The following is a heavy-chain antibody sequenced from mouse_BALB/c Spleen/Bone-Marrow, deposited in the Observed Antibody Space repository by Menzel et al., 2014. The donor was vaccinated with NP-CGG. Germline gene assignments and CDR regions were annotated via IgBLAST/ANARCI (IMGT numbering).Heavy chain of an antibody. CDR3: ARGRFAY. CDR2: INPSTGYT. J-gene: IGHJ3*01. Sequence: VQPQQSGAELAKPGASVKMSCKASGYTFTSYWMHWVKQRPGQGLEWIGYINPSTGYTEYNQKFKDKATLTADKSSNTAYMQLSSLTSEDSAVYFCARGRFAYWGQGTLVTVSA. CDR1: GYTFTSYW. V-gene: IGHV1-7*01.